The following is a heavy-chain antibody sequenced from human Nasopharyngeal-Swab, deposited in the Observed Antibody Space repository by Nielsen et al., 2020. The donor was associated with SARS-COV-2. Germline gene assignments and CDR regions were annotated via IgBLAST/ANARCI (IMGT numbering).Heavy chain of an antibody. V-gene: IGHV4-59*12. J-gene: IGHJ1*01. Sequence: WIRQPPGKGLEWIGYIYYSGSTNYNPSLKSRVTISEDASKNQFSLRLNSVTAADTAVYYCATGYDRSKIGYWGQGILVTV. D-gene: IGHD3-22*01. CDR2: IYYSGST. CDR3: ATGYDRSKIGY.